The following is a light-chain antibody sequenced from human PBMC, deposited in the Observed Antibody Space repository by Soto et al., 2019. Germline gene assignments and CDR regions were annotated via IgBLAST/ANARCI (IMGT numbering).Light chain of an antibody. CDR2: GNN. CDR1: SSNIGAGYD. CDR3: QSYDSSLSAYV. Sequence: QSVLTQPPSVSGAPGQRVTISCTGSSSNIGAGYDVHWYQQLPGTAPKLLIYGNNNRPSGVPDRFSGSKSGTSASLAITGLQAADEADYYCQSYDSSLSAYVFGTGTKVTVL. J-gene: IGLJ1*01. V-gene: IGLV1-40*01.